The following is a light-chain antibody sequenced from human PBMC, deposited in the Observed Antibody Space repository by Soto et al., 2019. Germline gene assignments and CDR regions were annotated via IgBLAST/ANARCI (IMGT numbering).Light chain of an antibody. J-gene: IGKJ1*01. V-gene: IGKV4-1*01. Sequence: DIVMTQSPDSLAVSLGERATINCNSSQSILYTSNNRNYLAWYQQKPGQPTKLLLNWASARESGVPDRFSGSGSGTDFTLTITSLQTEDVATYYCQQYYTPPWTVGQGTKVDSK. CDR1: QSILYTSNNRNY. CDR3: QQYYTPPWT. CDR2: WAS.